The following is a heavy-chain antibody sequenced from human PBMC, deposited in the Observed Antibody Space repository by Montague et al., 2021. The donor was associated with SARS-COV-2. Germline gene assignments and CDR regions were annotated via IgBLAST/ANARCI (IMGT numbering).Heavy chain of an antibody. CDR1: GGSISSFY. D-gene: IGHD2-15*01. V-gene: IGHV4-59*08. CDR3: ARHYSATLPAVY. Sequence: SETLSLTCTVSGGSISSFYWSWFRQPPGKGLEWIGYISGSGSTNYNPSLTSRVTMSVDTSKYQFSLKVNSVTAADTAAYYCARHYSATLPAVYWGQGTLVTVSS. J-gene: IGHJ4*02. CDR2: ISGSGST.